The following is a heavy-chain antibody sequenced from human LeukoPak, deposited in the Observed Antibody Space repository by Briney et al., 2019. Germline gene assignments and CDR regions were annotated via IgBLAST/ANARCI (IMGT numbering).Heavy chain of an antibody. CDR1: GGTFSSYA. D-gene: IGHD3-9*01. J-gene: IGHJ6*03. Sequence: SVKVSCKASGGTFSSYAISWVRQAPGQGLKWMGGIIPIFGTANYAQKFQGRVTITADESTSTAYMELSSLRSEDTAVYYCARYLEDSYYYYYMDVWGKGTTVTVSS. V-gene: IGHV1-69*13. CDR2: IIPIFGTA. CDR3: ARYLEDSYYYYYMDV.